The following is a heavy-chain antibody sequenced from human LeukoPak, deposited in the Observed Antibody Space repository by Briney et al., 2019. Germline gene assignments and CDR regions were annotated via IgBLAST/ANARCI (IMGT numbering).Heavy chain of an antibody. CDR1: GGSFSGYY. CDR2: INHSGST. V-gene: IGHV4-34*01. J-gene: IGHJ6*02. CDR3: ARGVVVPAAPYYYYYGMDV. Sequence: SETLSLTCTVSGGSFSGYYWSWIRQPPGKGLEWIGEINHSGSTNSNPSLKRRVTISVDTSKNQFSLKLSSVTAADTAVYYCARGVVVPAAPYYYYYGMDVWGQGTTVTVSS. D-gene: IGHD2-2*01.